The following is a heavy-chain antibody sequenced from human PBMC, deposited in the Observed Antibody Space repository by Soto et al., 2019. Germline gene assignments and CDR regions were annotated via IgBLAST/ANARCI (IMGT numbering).Heavy chain of an antibody. CDR1: GYTFTSYA. Sequence: QVQLVQSGAEVKKPGASVKVSCKASGYTFTSYAMPWLRQAPGQRLEWMGWINAGNGNTKYSQKFQGRVTITRDTSASTAYMELSSLRSEDTAVYYCARVPGYSIGDLWGRGTLVTVSS. V-gene: IGHV1-3*01. CDR2: INAGNGNT. D-gene: IGHD2-21*01. CDR3: ARVPGYSIGDL. J-gene: IGHJ2*01.